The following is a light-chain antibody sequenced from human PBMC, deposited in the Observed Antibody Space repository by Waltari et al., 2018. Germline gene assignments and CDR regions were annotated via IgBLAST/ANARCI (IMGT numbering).Light chain of an antibody. CDR1: SSDVGGYNS. Sequence: QSALTQPRSVSGSPGQSVTISCTGTSSDVGGYNSVSLYQQHPGKAPKPMSYDVSKRPSGVPDRFSGSKSGNTASLTISGLQAEDEADYYCCSYAGSYTFVVFGGGTKLTVL. J-gene: IGLJ3*02. CDR3: CSYAGSYTFVV. CDR2: DVS. V-gene: IGLV2-11*01.